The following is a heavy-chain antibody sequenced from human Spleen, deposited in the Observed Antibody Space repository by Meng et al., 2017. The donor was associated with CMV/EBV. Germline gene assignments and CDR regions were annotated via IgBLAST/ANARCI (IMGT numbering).Heavy chain of an antibody. CDR3: ARDRDDNPEGYYYHGMDV. D-gene: IGHD3-22*01. J-gene: IGHJ6*02. V-gene: IGHV3-21*01. CDR1: GFTFNIYN. CDR2: ISSRSSYI. Sequence: GGSLRLSCAASGFTFNIYNMNWVRQAPGKGLEWVSSISSRSSYIYHADSVKGRFTITRDNAKNSLYLQLSSLRAEDTAVYYCARDRDDNPEGYYYHGMDVWGQGTTVTVSS.